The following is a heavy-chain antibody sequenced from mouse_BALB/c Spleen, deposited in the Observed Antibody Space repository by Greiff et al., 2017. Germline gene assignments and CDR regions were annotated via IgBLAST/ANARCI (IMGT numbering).Heavy chain of an antibody. CDR3: ARDYGSSYRAMDY. V-gene: IGHV1-14*01. CDR1: GYTFTSFV. CDR2: INPYNDGT. J-gene: IGHJ4*01. Sequence: EVQLQQSGPELVKPGASVKMSCKASGYTFTSFVMHWVKQKPGQGLEWIGYINPYNDGTKYNEKFKGKATLTSDKSSSTAYMELSSLTSEDSAVYYCARDYGSSYRAMDYWGQGTSVTVSS. D-gene: IGHD1-1*01.